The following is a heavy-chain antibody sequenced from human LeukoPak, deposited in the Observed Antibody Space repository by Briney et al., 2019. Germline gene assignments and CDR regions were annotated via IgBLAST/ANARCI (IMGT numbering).Heavy chain of an antibody. Sequence: GASVKVSCKASGGTFSNNVFSWVRQAPGQGLEWMGGIIPIFGTANYAEKFQGRVTITADKSTSTAYMELSSLRSEDTAVYYCARDAAAADWFYPWGQGTLVTVSS. J-gene: IGHJ5*02. CDR3: ARDAAAADWFYP. CDR2: IIPIFGTA. D-gene: IGHD6-13*01. V-gene: IGHV1-69*06. CDR1: GGTFSNNV.